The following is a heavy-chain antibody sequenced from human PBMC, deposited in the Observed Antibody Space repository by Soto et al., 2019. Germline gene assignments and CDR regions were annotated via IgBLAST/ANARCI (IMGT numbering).Heavy chain of an antibody. CDR3: ARGYDSFDY. V-gene: IGHV3-21*01. Sequence: EVQLVESGGGLVKPGGSLRLSCAASGFTFSSYTLNWVRQAPGKGLEWVSSISSSSNYIYYADSVKGRFTISRYNAKNSLYLQMNSLRAEDTAVYYCARGYDSFDYWGQGTLVTVSS. J-gene: IGHJ4*02. CDR1: GFTFSSYT. D-gene: IGHD3-22*01. CDR2: ISSSSNYI.